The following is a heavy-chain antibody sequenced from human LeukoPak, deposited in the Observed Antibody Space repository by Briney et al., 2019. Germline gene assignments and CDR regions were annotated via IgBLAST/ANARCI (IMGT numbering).Heavy chain of an antibody. CDR3: ARVLGNTPDY. CDR1: GGTFSSYA. CDR2: IIPILGIA. V-gene: IGHV1-69*04. D-gene: IGHD7-27*01. Sequence: SVKVSCKASGGTFSSYAISWVRQAPGQGLEWMGRIIPILGIANYAQKFQGRVTITADKSTSTAYMELSSLRSEDTAVYYCARVLGNTPDYWDQGTLVTVSS. J-gene: IGHJ4*02.